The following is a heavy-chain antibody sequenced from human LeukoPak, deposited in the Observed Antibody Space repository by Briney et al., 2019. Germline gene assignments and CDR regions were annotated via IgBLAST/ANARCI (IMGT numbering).Heavy chain of an antibody. V-gene: IGHV3-53*01. Sequence: GGSLRLSCAASGFTVSSNYMSWVRQAPGKGLEWVSVIYSGGSTYYADSVKGRFTISRDSSKNTLYLQMNSLRAEDTAVYYCARPRYCSGGSCSQIGTANNDYWGQGTLVTVSS. J-gene: IGHJ4*02. CDR2: IYSGGST. CDR1: GFTVSSNY. CDR3: ARPRYCSGGSCSQIGTANNDY. D-gene: IGHD2-15*01.